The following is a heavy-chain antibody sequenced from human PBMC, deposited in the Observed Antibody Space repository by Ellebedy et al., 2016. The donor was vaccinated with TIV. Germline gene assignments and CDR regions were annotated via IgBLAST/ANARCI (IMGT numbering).Heavy chain of an antibody. CDR3: ARQSHRGVSYLAY. Sequence: GESLKISCKGSGYIFTNYWIGWVRQMPGKGLEWMGIIYPGDSDIKYSPSFQGQVTISADKSISTAYLQWSNLKASDTAMYYCARQSHRGVSYLAYWGQGTLVTVSS. D-gene: IGHD3-16*01. CDR1: GYIFTNYW. V-gene: IGHV5-51*01. J-gene: IGHJ4*02. CDR2: IYPGDSDI.